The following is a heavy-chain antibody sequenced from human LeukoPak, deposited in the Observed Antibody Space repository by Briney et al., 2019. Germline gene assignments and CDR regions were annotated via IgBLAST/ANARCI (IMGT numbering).Heavy chain of an antibody. V-gene: IGHV3-23*01. D-gene: IGHD4-17*01. CDR1: GFTFTNYG. CDR2: ISGSGGST. J-gene: IGHJ4*02. CDR3: ARDRHGDYYFDY. Sequence: GGSLRLSCAASGFTFTNYGMSWVRQAQGKGLEWVSAISGSGGSTYYADSVKGRFTISRDNSRNTLYLQMNSLRAEDTAVYYCARDRHGDYYFDYWGQGTLVTVSS.